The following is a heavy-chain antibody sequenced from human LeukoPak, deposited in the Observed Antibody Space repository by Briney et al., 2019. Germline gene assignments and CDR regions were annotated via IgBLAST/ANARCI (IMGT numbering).Heavy chain of an antibody. CDR2: INHSGST. CDR1: GGSFSGYY. V-gene: IGHV4-34*01. CDR3: ARERTNYYDSSGHYYNWFDP. D-gene: IGHD3-22*01. Sequence: SETLSLTCAVYGGSFSGYYWSWIRQPPGKGLEWIGEINHSGSTNYNPSLKSRVTISVGTSKNQFSLKLSSVTAADTAVYYCARERTNYYDSSGHYYNWFDPWGQGTLVTVSS. J-gene: IGHJ5*02.